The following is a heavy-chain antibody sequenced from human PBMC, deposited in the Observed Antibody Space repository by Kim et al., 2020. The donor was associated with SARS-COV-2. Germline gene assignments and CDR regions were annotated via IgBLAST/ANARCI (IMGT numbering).Heavy chain of an antibody. D-gene: IGHD3-22*01. J-gene: IGHJ6*01. CDR1: GFTFNDYS. V-gene: IGHV3-11*04. Sequence: GGSLRLSCAASGFTFNDYSMSWIRQAPGKGLEWVSYISSTGDTIFYADSVKGRFTISRDNAKNSLYLQMNSLRAEDTSVYYCAREKGYNSSGYIYYYGM. CDR3: AREKGYNSSGYIYYYGM. CDR2: ISSTGDTI.